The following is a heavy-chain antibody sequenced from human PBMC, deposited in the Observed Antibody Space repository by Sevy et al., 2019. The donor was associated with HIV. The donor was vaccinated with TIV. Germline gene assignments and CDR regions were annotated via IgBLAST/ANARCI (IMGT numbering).Heavy chain of an antibody. CDR1: GFTLNSYA. V-gene: IGHV3-30*04. Sequence: GGSLRLSCAASGFTLNSYAMHWVRQTPVRGLEWMAVISYDGKDTYYADSVKGRFTISKDSSKNTLYLQMTSMRTEDTALYYCARAGVPSQHNVIPRLFLDYWGQGTVVTVSS. D-gene: IGHD2-21*01. J-gene: IGHJ4*02. CDR2: ISYDGKDT. CDR3: ARAGVPSQHNVIPRLFLDY.